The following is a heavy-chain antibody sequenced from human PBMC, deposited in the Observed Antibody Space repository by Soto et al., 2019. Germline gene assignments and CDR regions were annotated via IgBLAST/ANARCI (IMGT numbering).Heavy chain of an antibody. D-gene: IGHD5-18*01. Sequence: QITLKESSPTLVNPTQTLTLTCSFSGFSLYSGGVGVGWIRQPPGKALEWLALLYWDETRRYNPSLRNTLTIAKDTFENLVVLTMTGMGPVDTGTYFCAHYTANSYFDVWGKGTTVTVSS. CDR1: GFSLYSGGVG. J-gene: IGHJ6*04. V-gene: IGHV2-5*02. CDR3: AHYTANSYFDV. CDR2: LYWDETR.